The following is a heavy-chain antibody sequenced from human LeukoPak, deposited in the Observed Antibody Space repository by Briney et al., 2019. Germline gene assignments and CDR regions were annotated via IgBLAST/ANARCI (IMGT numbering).Heavy chain of an antibody. V-gene: IGHV1-2*02. D-gene: IGHD3-16*01. J-gene: IGHJ3*02. CDR1: GYTFTGYY. Sequence: ASVKVSCKASGYTFTGYYMHWVRQAPGQGLEWMGWINPNSGGTNYAQKFQGRVTMTRDTSISTAYMELSRLRSDDTAVYYCARGGMITFGGVNAFDIWGQGTMVTVSS. CDR2: INPNSGGT. CDR3: ARGGMITFGGVNAFDI.